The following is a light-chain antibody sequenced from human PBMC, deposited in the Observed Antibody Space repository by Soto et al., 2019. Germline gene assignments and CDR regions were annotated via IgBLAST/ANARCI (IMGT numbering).Light chain of an antibody. J-gene: IGLJ2*01. CDR2: EVT. CDR1: SSDVGGYNF. V-gene: IGLV2-8*01. Sequence: QSALTQPPSASGSPGQPVTISCTGTSSDVGGYNFVSWYQQHPGKAPKLMIYEVTKRPSGVPDRFSGSKSGNTASLTVTGLQGEDEADYYCSSYAGRNSVVFGGGTQLTVL. CDR3: SSYAGRNSVV.